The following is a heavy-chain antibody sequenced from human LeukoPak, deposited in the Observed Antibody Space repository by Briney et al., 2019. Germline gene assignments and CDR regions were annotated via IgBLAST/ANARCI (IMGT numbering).Heavy chain of an antibody. Sequence: GGSLRLSCAASGFTFSDYYMSWIRQAPGKGLEWVSYIGSSGSFTKYADSVKGRFTISRDNAKNSLYLQMDSLRPEDTAVYYCARVGTTAAAGTCDYWGQGTLVAVSS. J-gene: IGHJ4*02. CDR2: IGSSGSFT. V-gene: IGHV3-11*05. CDR3: ARVGTTAAAGTCDY. D-gene: IGHD6-13*01. CDR1: GFTFSDYY.